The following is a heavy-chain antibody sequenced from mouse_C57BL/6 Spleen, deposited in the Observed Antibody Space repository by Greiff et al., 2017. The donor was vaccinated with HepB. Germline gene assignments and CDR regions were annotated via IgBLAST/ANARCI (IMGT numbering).Heavy chain of an antibody. CDR2: IYPGDGDT. D-gene: IGHD2-4*01. J-gene: IGHJ3*01. CDR1: GYAFSSSW. V-gene: IGHV1-82*01. Sequence: VQLQQSGPELVKPGASVKISCKASGYAFSSSWMNWVKQRPGKGLEWIGRIYPGDGDTNYNGKFKGKATLTADKSSSTAYMQLSSLTSEDSAVYFCAVYDYDLAWFAYWGQGTLVTVSA. CDR3: AVYDYDLAWFAY.